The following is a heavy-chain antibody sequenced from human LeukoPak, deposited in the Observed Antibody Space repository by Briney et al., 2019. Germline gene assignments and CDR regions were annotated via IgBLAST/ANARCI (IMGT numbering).Heavy chain of an antibody. D-gene: IGHD3-10*01. J-gene: IGHJ6*03. Sequence: GGSLRLSCAASGFTVSSNYMSWVRQAPGKGLEWVSVIYSGGSTYYADSVKGRFTIFRDNSKNTLYLQMNSLRAEDTAVYYCARHSGRGGYYYYYYMDVWGKGTTVTVSS. CDR1: GFTVSSNY. V-gene: IGHV3-66*04. CDR3: ARHSGRGGYYYYYYMDV. CDR2: IYSGGST.